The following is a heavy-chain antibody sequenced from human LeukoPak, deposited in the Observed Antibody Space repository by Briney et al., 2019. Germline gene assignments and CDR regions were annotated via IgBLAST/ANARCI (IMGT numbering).Heavy chain of an antibody. D-gene: IGHD2-8*01. Sequence: PGGSLRLSCAASGFSFSGYGMHWVRQAPGKGLEWVAFIRHDGTKTYYADSLKGRLTFSRDNSKNTVYLQMNSLRAEDTAVYYCAKSWCVAQGGCYLDYWGQGTLVAVSS. V-gene: IGHV3-30*02. CDR3: AKSWCVAQGGCYLDY. CDR2: IRHDGTKT. J-gene: IGHJ4*02. CDR1: GFSFSGYG.